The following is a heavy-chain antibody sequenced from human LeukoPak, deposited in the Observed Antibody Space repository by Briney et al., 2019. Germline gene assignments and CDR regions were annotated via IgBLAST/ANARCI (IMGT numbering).Heavy chain of an antibody. CDR3: ARRVRAYCSGGSCYDDWYFDL. V-gene: IGHV4-61*03. D-gene: IGHD2-15*01. CDR1: GGSISSGGYY. CDR2: IYYSGST. Sequence: PSETLSLTCTVSGGSISSGGYYWSWIRQHPGKGLEWIGYIYYSGSTNYNPSLKSRVTISVDTSKNHFSLNLSSVTAADTAVYYCARRVRAYCSGGSCYDDWYFDLWGRGTLVTVSS. J-gene: IGHJ2*01.